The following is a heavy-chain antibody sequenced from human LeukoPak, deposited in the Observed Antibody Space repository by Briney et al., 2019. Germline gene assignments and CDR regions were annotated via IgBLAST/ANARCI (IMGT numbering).Heavy chain of an antibody. CDR2: IYQTGNA. CDR1: GGSISSYY. V-gene: IGHV4-4*08. Sequence: PSETLSLTCTVSGGSISSYYWSWIRQPPGKELEWIGRIYQTGNADYNPSLKSRVTISVDTTNNQFSLRLSSVTAADTAVYYCARGLDYMDVWGKGITVSVSS. J-gene: IGHJ6*03. CDR3: ARGLDYMDV. D-gene: IGHD3-9*01.